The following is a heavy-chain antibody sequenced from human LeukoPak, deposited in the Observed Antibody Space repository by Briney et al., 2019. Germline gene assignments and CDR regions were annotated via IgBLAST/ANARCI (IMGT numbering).Heavy chain of an antibody. J-gene: IGHJ4*02. Sequence: GGSLRLSWAASGFTFDDYGMSWVRQVPGRGLEWVSGINWNGGDTGYADSVKGRFTISRDNAMNSLYLQMNNLRAEDTAIYYCATDSYVSGSYYRLFYWGQGTLVTVSS. CDR1: GFTFDDYG. CDR2: INWNGGDT. CDR3: ATDSYVSGSYYRLFY. D-gene: IGHD3-10*01. V-gene: IGHV3-20*04.